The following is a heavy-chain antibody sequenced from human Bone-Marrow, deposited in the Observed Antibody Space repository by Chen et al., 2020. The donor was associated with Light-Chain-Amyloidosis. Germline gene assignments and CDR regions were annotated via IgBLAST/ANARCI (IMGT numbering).Heavy chain of an antibody. CDR2: IYHSGST. CDR3: ARARIAAAGTLWFDP. Sequence: QVQLQESGPGLVKPSGTLSLTCAVSGGSIRSSNWWSWVRQPPGKGLEWIGEIYHSGSTNYNPSLKSRVTISVDKSKNQFSLKLSSVTAADTAVYYCARARIAAAGTLWFDPWGQGTLVTVSS. V-gene: IGHV4-4*02. CDR1: GGSIRSSNW. D-gene: IGHD6-13*01. J-gene: IGHJ5*02.